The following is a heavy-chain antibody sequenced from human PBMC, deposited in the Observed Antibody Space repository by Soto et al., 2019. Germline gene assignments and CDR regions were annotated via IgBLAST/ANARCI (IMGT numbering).Heavy chain of an antibody. J-gene: IGHJ4*02. V-gene: IGHV3-33*01. D-gene: IGHD7-27*01. CDR3: ARDRPNSGFDY. Sequence: QVQLVESGGGVVQPGRSLRLSCAASGFTFNSYGVHWVRQAPGKGLEWVAVIWYDGSNKYYGDSVKGRFTISRDNSKNMLYLQMNSLRAEDTAVYYCARDRPNSGFDYWGQGTLVTVSS. CDR2: IWYDGSNK. CDR1: GFTFNSYG.